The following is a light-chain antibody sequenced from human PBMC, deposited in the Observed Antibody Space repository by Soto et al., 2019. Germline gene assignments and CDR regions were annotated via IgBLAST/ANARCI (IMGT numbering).Light chain of an antibody. V-gene: IGKV1-5*01. Sequence: DIQLTQSPSTLSAAVGDSVTLTCRASQNIRNLLAWYQQKPGKAPKALIYDASTLKTGVPSRFSGSGSGTEFTLTISSLQPDDFATYYCQHYNSYSEAFGQGTKVDIK. CDR3: QHYNSYSEA. CDR1: QNIRNL. CDR2: DAS. J-gene: IGKJ1*01.